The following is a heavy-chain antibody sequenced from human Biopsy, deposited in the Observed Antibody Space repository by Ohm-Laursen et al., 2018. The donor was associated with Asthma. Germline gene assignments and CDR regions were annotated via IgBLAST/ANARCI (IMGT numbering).Heavy chain of an antibody. CDR3: ARMISYYHEMRAPFFDY. J-gene: IGHJ4*02. CDR2: INTNSGTP. D-gene: IGHD3-22*01. V-gene: IGHV7-4-1*02. CDR1: GYTFNSVA. Sequence: SSVKVSCKASGYTFNSVAVMWVRQAPGQGLEWMGWINTNSGTPTYVQGFSGRFVFSLDTSVNTAHLQISSLKAEDTAVYYCARMISYYHEMRAPFFDYWGQGTLVTVSS.